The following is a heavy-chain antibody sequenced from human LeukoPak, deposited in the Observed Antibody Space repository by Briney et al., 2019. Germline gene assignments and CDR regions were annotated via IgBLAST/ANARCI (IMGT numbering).Heavy chain of an antibody. J-gene: IGHJ6*03. CDR1: GGSINTFY. V-gene: IGHV4-59*01. D-gene: IGHD5-18*01. CDR2: INYSGNT. Sequence: PSETLSLTCTVSGGSINTFYWSWIRQPPGKGLELIGYINYSGNTNYNPSLNSRVTMSVDTSKNQFSLRLSSVTAADTAVYYCARRNKLLPAMLYYYYYYYMDVWGKGTTVTISS. CDR3: ARRNKLLPAMLYYYYYYYMDV.